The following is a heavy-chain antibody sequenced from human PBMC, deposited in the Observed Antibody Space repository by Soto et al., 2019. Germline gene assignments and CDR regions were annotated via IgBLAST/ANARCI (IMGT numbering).Heavy chain of an antibody. V-gene: IGHV2-70*01. CDR3: ARIPGGIADRRGFYYGMDV. D-gene: IGHD6-6*01. CDR2: IDWDDDK. J-gene: IGHJ6*02. Sequence: SGPTLVNPTQTLTLTCTFSGFSLSTSGMCVSWIRQPPGKALEWLALIDWDDDKYYSTSLKTRLTISKDTSKNQVVLTMTNMDPVDTATYYCARIPGGIADRRGFYYGMDVWGQGTTVTVSS. CDR1: GFSLSTSGMC.